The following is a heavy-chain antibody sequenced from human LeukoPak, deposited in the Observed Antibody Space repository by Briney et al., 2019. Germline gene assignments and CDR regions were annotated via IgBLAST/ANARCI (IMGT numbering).Heavy chain of an antibody. Sequence: GGSLRLSCAASGFTFSSYWMSWVRQAPGKGLEWVANIKQDGSEKYYVDSVKGRFTISRDNAKNSLYLQMNSLRAEDTAVYYCARVGSSRADFWSGYTSDAFDIWGQGTMVTVSS. CDR3: ARVGSSRADFWSGYTSDAFDI. CDR1: GFTFSSYW. V-gene: IGHV3-7*01. CDR2: IKQDGSEK. J-gene: IGHJ3*02. D-gene: IGHD3-3*01.